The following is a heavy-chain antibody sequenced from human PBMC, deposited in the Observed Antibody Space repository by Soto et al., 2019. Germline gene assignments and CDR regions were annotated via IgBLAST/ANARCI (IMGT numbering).Heavy chain of an antibody. CDR2: IIPIFGTA. D-gene: IGHD3-22*01. V-gene: IGHV1-69*13. Sequence: GASVKVSCKASGGTFSSYAISWVRQAPGQGLEWMGGIIPIFGTANYAQKFQGRVTITADESTSTAYMELSSLRSEDTAVYYCAREAYYYESSGYPYYFDYWGQGTLVTVSS. CDR3: AREAYYYESSGYPYYFDY. J-gene: IGHJ4*02. CDR1: GGTFSSYA.